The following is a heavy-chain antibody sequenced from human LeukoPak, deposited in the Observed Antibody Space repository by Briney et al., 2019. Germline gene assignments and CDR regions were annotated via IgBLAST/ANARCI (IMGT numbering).Heavy chain of an antibody. V-gene: IGHV1-2*02. J-gene: IGHJ4*02. CDR3: ARWRIQRTGLYFDY. CDR1: GYTFTGYY. Sequence: ASVNVSCKASGYTFTGYYMHWVRQAPGQGLEWMGWINPNSGGTNYAQKFQGRVTMTRDTSISTAYMELSRLRSDDTAVYYCARWRIQRTGLYFDYWGQGTLVTVSS. D-gene: IGHD5-18*01. CDR2: INPNSGGT.